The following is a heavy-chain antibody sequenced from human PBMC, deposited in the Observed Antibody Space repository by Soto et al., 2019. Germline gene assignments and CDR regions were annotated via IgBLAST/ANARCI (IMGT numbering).Heavy chain of an antibody. Sequence: PSETLSLTCTVSCGSISSYYWSWIRQPPGKGLEWIGYIYYSGSTNYNPSLKSRVTISVDTSKNQFSLKLSSVTAADTAVYYCARGPLYSSGWYVNYYYGMDVWGQGTTVTVSS. V-gene: IGHV4-59*01. CDR2: IYYSGST. CDR3: ARGPLYSSGWYVNYYYGMDV. D-gene: IGHD6-19*01. J-gene: IGHJ6*02. CDR1: CGSISSYY.